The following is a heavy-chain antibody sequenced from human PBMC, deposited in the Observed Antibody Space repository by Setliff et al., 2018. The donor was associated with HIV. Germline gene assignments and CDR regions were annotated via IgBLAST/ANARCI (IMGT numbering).Heavy chain of an antibody. V-gene: IGHV3-48*01. D-gene: IGHD2-15*01. J-gene: IGHJ4*02. CDR2: ISSDDRTI. CDR1: GFTLSSNC. CDR3: ARDHLSTKAGVAIDY. Sequence: PGGSLRLSCAASGFTLSSNCMTWVRQAPGKGLEWVSYISSDDRTIYYADSVKGRFTISRDNAKNSLFLQMNSLRAEDTAVYYCARDHLSTKAGVAIDYWGQGTLVTSPQ.